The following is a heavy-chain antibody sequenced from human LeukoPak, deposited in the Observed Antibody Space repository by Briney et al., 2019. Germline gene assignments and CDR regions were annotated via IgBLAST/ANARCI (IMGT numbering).Heavy chain of an antibody. D-gene: IGHD3-3*01. J-gene: IGHJ4*02. CDR1: GFTFSSYA. CDR2: ISGSGGST. CDR3: AKGDFWSDTDY. Sequence: GGSLRLSCAAPGFTFSSYAMSWVRQAPGKGLEWVSAISGSGGSTYYADSVKGRLTISRDNSKNTLYLQMNSLRAEDTAVYYCAKGDFWSDTDYWGQGTLVTVSS. V-gene: IGHV3-23*01.